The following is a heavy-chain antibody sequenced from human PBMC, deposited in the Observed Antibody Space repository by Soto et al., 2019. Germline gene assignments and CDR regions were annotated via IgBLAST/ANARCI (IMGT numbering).Heavy chain of an antibody. J-gene: IGHJ4*02. CDR1: GGFTSTNNW. V-gene: IGHV4-4*02. CDR2: AYHSGRT. Sequence: QLQLQESGPGLLRPSGTLSLTCAVSGGFTSTNNWWSWVRQPPGKGLEWIGDAYHSGRTEYNPSLKSRVSISVDKSKNQISLKLTSATAADTAGYYCARSPPSSYYGGSGTFDYWGQGTLVTVSS. D-gene: IGHD3-10*01. CDR3: ARSPPSSYYGGSGTFDY.